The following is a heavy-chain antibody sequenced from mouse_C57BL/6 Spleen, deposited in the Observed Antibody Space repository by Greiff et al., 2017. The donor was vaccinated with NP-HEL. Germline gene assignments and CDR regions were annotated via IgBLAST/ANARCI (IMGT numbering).Heavy chain of an antibody. Sequence: VQLQQSGAELVKPGASVKISCKASGYAFSSYWMNWVKPRPGKGLEWIGQIYPGDGDTNYNGTVKGKATLTADKSSSTAYMQLSSLTSEDSAVYFCARIGTGDFDYWGQGTTLTDSS. CDR2: IYPGDGDT. V-gene: IGHV1-80*01. CDR1: GYAFSSYW. J-gene: IGHJ2*01. CDR3: ARIGTGDFDY. D-gene: IGHD4-1*01.